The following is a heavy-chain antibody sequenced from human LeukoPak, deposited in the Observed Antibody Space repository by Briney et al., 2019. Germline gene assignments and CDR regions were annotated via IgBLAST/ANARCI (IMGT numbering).Heavy chain of an antibody. CDR2: IKQDGSEK. Sequence: GGSLRLSCAASGFTFSSQWMSWVRQAPGKGREWVANIKQDGSEKYYVESVKGRFTISRDNAETSLYLQMNSLGAEDTAVYYCARAYSSAWIYYFDYWGQGTLVTVSS. CDR3: ARAYSSAWIYYFDY. J-gene: IGHJ4*02. V-gene: IGHV3-7*01. CDR1: GFTFSSQW. D-gene: IGHD6-25*01.